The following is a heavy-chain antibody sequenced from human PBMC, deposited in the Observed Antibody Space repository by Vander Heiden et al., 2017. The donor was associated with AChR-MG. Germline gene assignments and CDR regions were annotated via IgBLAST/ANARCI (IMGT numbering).Heavy chain of an antibody. D-gene: IGHD3-3*01. V-gene: IGHV1-8*01. CDR2: MNPNSGNT. CDR3: ARGNPDYDFWSGYSNYGMDV. Sequence: QVQLVQSGAEAKKPGASVKVSCKASGYTFTSYDINGVRQATGQGLEWIGWMNPNSGNTGDAQKFQGRVTMTRNTSISTAYMELSSLRSEDTAVYYCARGNPDYDFWSGYSNYGMDVWGQGTTVTVSS. CDR1: GYTFTSYD. J-gene: IGHJ6*02.